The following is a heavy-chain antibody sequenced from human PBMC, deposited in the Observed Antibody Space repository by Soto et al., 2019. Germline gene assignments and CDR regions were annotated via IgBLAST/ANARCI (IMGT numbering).Heavy chain of an antibody. J-gene: IGHJ4*02. CDR1: GFTFSSYG. CDR3: ARPKGSGSYYFDY. CDR2: IWYDGSNK. V-gene: IGHV3-33*01. Sequence: GGSLRLSCAASGFTFSSYGMHWVRQAPGKGLEWVAVIWYDGSNKYYADSVKGQVTISADKSISTAYLQWSSLKASDTAMYYCARPKGSGSYYFDYWGQGTLVTVSS.